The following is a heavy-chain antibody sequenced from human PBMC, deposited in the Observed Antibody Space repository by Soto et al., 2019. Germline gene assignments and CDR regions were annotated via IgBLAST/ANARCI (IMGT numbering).Heavy chain of an antibody. CDR1: GGAFTSYA. D-gene: IGHD2-21*01. Sequence: QVQLVQSGAEVKRPGSSVKVSCKASGGAFTSYALSWVRQAPGQGLEWMGGIIPSCGTTNYAPKFQDRLTFTADKSTTTPCMELSSLASEDPAVYFCARPCGVGHSSLGPYYPYGMDVWGPGTTVTVSS. CDR3: ARPCGVGHSSLGPYYPYGMDV. V-gene: IGHV1-69*14. J-gene: IGHJ6*02. CDR2: IIPSCGTT.